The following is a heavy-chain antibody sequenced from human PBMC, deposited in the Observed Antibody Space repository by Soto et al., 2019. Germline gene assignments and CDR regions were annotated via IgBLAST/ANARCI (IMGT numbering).Heavy chain of an antibody. CDR2: INHSGST. CDR3: ARGRSSGWSYYYYYYMDV. D-gene: IGHD6-19*01. J-gene: IGHJ6*03. Sequence: SETLSLTCAVYGGSFSGYYWSWIRQPPGKGPEWIGEINHSGSTNYNPSLKSRVTISVDTSKNQFSLKLSSVTAADTAVYYCARGRSSGWSYYYYYYMDVWGKGTTVTVSS. CDR1: GGSFSGYY. V-gene: IGHV4-34*01.